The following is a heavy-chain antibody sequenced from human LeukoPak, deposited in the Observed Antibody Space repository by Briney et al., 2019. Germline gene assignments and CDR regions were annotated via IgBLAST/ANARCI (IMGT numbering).Heavy chain of an antibody. CDR1: GYTFTSYG. D-gene: IGHD2-15*01. CDR3: ARDGYCSGGSCDGITEYFQH. Sequence: ASVKVCCKASGYTFTSYGISWVRQAPGQGLGWVGWISAYNGNTNYAQKLQGRVTMTTDTSTSPAYMELRSLRADDTAVYYCARDGYCSGGSCDGITEYFQHWGQGTLVTVSS. V-gene: IGHV1-18*01. CDR2: ISAYNGNT. J-gene: IGHJ1*01.